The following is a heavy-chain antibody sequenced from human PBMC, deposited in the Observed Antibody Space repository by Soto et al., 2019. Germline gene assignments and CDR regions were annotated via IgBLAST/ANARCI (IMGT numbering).Heavy chain of an antibody. J-gene: IGHJ6*02. Sequence: SETLSLTCAAYGGSFSGYYWSWIRQPPGKGLEWIGEINHSGSTNYNPSLKSRVTISVDTSKNQFSLKLSSVTAADTAVYYCARVEWAAAGTDYGMDVWGQGTTVTVSS. D-gene: IGHD6-13*01. V-gene: IGHV4-34*01. CDR2: INHSGST. CDR3: ARVEWAAAGTDYGMDV. CDR1: GGSFSGYY.